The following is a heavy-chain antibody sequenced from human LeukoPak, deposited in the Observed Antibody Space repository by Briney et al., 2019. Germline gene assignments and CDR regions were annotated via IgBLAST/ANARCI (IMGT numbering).Heavy chain of an antibody. CDR3: ATGYLVTAGLMDV. CDR1: GYTLTELS. CDR2: FDPEDGKT. J-gene: IGHJ6*02. D-gene: IGHD6-13*01. Sequence: GASVKVSCKVSGYTLTELSMFWVRQAPGKGLEWMGSFDPEDGKTDYAQKFQGRVTMTEDTSTDTAYMELSSLSSEDTAVYYCATGYLVTAGLMDVWGQGTTVTVSS. V-gene: IGHV1-24*01.